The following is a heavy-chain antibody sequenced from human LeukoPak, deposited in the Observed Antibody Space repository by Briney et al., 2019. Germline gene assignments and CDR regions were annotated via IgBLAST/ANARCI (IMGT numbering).Heavy chain of an antibody. D-gene: IGHD3-3*01. CDR1: GGSTSSGSYY. V-gene: IGHV4-61*02. Sequence: PSETLSLTCTVSGGSTSSGSYYWSWIRQPAGKGLEWIGRIYTSGSTNYNPSLKSRVTISVDTSKNQFSLKLSSVTAADTAVYYCARERLFGVVIISNYYYYMDVWAKGPRSPSP. CDR3: ARERLFGVVIISNYYYYMDV. J-gene: IGHJ6*03. CDR2: IYTSGST.